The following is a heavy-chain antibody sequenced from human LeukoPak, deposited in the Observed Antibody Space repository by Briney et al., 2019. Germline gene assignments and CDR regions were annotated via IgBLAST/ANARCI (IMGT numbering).Heavy chain of an antibody. J-gene: IGHJ4*02. D-gene: IGHD3-10*01. CDR3: ARALAPYGSGSYAFDY. CDR1: GYTFTSYH. V-gene: IGHV1-46*01. Sequence: ASVKVSCKASGYTFTSYHMHWVRQAPGQGLEWMGIINPSGGTRTYAQKFQGRVTMTRDTSTSTVYMELISLRSEDTAVYYCARALAPYGSGSYAFDYWGQGTLVTVSS. CDR2: INPSGGTR.